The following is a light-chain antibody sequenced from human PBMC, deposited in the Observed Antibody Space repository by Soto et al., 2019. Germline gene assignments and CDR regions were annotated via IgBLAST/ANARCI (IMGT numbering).Light chain of an antibody. CDR3: QQSGSSPRT. V-gene: IGKV3-20*01. CDR1: QTVSSRF. Sequence: SVLNQSACAVSLNTGERATLSCRASQTVSSRFLAWYQQKPGQAPRLLIYGALSRATGIPDRFSGSGSGTDFTLTVSRLEPEDFAVYYRQQSGSSPRTFAQGTKLDIK. CDR2: GAL. J-gene: IGKJ1*01.